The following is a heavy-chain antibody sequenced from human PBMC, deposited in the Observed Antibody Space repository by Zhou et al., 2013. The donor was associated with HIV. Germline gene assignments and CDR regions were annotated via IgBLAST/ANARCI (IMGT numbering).Heavy chain of an antibody. CDR3: ATEAYNTASGLDV. CDR1: GGSIRSHY. CDR2: IHSSGST. J-gene: IGHJ6*02. Sequence: QVQLQESGPGLVKPSETLSLTCTVSGGSIRSHYWNWIRHAAGKGLEWIGRIHSSGSTNFAPSLKSRISLSVDTSRRQFSLNLTSVTAADTAIYFCATEAYNTASGLDVWGQGITVTVSS. V-gene: IGHV4-4*07. D-gene: IGHD1-20*01.